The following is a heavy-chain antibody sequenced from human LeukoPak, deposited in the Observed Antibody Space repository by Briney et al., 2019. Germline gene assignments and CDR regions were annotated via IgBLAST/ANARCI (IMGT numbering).Heavy chain of an antibody. D-gene: IGHD3-10*01. J-gene: IGHJ4*02. CDR3: ARPYGSGSYYNPFDY. Sequence: ASVKVSCKASGYTFTSYAMHWVRQAPGQRLEWMGWINAGNGNTKYSQKFQGRVTITRDTSACTAYMELSSLRSEDTAVYYCARPYGSGSYYNPFDYWGQGTLVTVSS. V-gene: IGHV1-3*01. CDR2: INAGNGNT. CDR1: GYTFTSYA.